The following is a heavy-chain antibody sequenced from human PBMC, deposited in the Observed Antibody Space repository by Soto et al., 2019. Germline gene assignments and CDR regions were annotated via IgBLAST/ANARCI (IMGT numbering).Heavy chain of an antibody. V-gene: IGHV4-4*02. CDR3: ARDSRLVPTHVFDF. Sequence: SETLSLTCAVSGGSVNTDFWWSCVRQPPGKGLEWIGEVHHSGTTNYIQSLTSRLTMSVDKSGNQVSLELTSVAAADTAVYYCARDSRLVPTHVFDFWGQGTLVTVSS. D-gene: IGHD2-8*02. CDR1: GGSVNTDFW. CDR2: VHHSGTT. J-gene: IGHJ4*02.